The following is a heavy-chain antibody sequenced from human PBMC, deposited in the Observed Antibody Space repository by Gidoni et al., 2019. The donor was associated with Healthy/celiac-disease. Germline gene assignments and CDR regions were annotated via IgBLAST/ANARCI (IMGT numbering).Heavy chain of an antibody. Sequence: QVQLQASGPGLVKPSQTLSLTCTVSGGSISSGGYYWSWIRQHPGKGLEWIGYIYYSGSTYYNPSLKSRVTIAVDTSKNQFSLKLSSVTAADTAVDYCARGGPHLPTLKIYWGQGTLVTVSS. CDR1: GGSISSGGYY. D-gene: IGHD4-4*01. V-gene: IGHV4-31*03. CDR2: IYYSGST. CDR3: ARGGPHLPTLKIY. J-gene: IGHJ4*02.